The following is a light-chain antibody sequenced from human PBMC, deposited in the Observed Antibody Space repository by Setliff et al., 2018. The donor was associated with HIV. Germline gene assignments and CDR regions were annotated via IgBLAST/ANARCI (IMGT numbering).Light chain of an antibody. CDR3: SSYISTTTLHWV. J-gene: IGLJ3*02. CDR2: EVT. CDR1: SSDVGGYNY. V-gene: IGLV2-14*01. Sequence: QSVLTQPASVSGSPGQSITISCTGTSSDVGGYNYVSWYQQHPGKAPKLMIYEVTKRPSGVSSRFSGSKSGNTASLTISGLQAEDEADYYCSSYISTTTLHWVFGGGTQLTVL.